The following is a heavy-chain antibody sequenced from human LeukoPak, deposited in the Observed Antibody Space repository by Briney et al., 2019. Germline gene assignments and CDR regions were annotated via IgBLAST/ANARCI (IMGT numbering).Heavy chain of an antibody. CDR2: IHPSGSP. CDR1: GGSFSGYY. D-gene: IGHD6-19*01. J-gene: IGHJ6*03. V-gene: IGHV4-34*01. CDR3: ARDLQQWLSESQRNDYMDV. Sequence: SETLSLTCGVYGGSFSGYYWSWIRQPPGKGLEWIGEIHPSGSPYYNPSLKSRVTMSVDTSKNQFSLKLSSVTAADTAVYYCARDLQQWLSESQRNDYMDVWGKGTTVTVSS.